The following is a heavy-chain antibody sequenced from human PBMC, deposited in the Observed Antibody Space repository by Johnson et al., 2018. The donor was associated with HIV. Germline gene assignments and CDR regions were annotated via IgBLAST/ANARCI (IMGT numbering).Heavy chain of an antibody. CDR2: ISFDGRNK. Sequence: QVQLVESGGGVVQPGRSLRLSCAASGFTFSGYGMHWVRQAPGKGLEWVAVISFDGRNKYYADSVKGRFTISRDNSKNTFFLQMNSLTPEDTGVYYCAKERRAPRAFDIWGQGTMVTVSS. J-gene: IGHJ3*02. CDR1: GFTFSGYG. V-gene: IGHV3-30*18. CDR3: AKERRAPRAFDI.